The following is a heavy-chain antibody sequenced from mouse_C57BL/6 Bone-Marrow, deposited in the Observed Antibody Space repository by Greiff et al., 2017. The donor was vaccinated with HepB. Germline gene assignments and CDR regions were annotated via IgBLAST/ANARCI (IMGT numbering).Heavy chain of an antibody. CDR1: GYTFTSYW. CDR2: IHPNSGST. V-gene: IGHV1-64*01. CDR3: ARKRAYYDYDEFAY. D-gene: IGHD2-4*01. J-gene: IGHJ3*01. Sequence: QVQLKQPGAELVKPGASVKLSCKASGYTFTSYWMHWVKQRPGQGLEWIGMIHPNSGSTNYNEKFKSKATLTVDKSSSTAYMQLSSLTSEDSAVYYCARKRAYYDYDEFAYWGQGTLVTVSA.